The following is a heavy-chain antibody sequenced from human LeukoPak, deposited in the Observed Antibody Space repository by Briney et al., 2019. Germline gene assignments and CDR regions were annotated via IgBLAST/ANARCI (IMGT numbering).Heavy chain of an antibody. V-gene: IGHV3-11*01. CDR2: ISSSGSTI. D-gene: IGHD2-21*02. J-gene: IGHJ4*02. CDR1: GFTFSDYY. CDR3: ARDFVRVTSFDY. Sequence: GGSLRLSCAASGFTFSDYYMSWIRQAPVKGLEWVSYISSSGSTIYYADSVEGRFTISRDNAKNSLYLQMNSLRAEDTAVYYCARDFVRVTSFDYWGQGTLVTVSS.